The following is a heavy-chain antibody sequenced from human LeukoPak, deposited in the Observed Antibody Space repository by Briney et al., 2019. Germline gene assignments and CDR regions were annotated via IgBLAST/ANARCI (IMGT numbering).Heavy chain of an antibody. Sequence: ASVKVSCKASGYTFTGYYMHWVRQAPGQGLEWMGWINPNSGGTNYAQKFQGRVTMTRDTSISTAYMELSRLRSDDTAVYYCARYTRMGSSGWSFDYWGQGTLVTVSS. CDR3: ARYTRMGSSGWSFDY. V-gene: IGHV1-2*02. J-gene: IGHJ4*02. CDR1: GYTFTGYY. D-gene: IGHD6-19*01. CDR2: INPNSGGT.